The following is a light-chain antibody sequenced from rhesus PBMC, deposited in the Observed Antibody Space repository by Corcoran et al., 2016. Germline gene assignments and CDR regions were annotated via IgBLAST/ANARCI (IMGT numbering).Light chain of an antibody. J-gene: IGLJ1*01. CDR2: EVC. CDR3: SSYAGSNTFI. Sequence: QAALTQPRSVSGSPGPSVPISCTGTSSDIGGYNDVSWYQQYQGTAPKLMIYEVCLRPSGVSDRVSGSKSGNTASLTISGLQAEDEADYTCSSYAGSNTFIFGAGTRLTVL. CDR1: SSDIGGYND. V-gene: IGLV2-32*02.